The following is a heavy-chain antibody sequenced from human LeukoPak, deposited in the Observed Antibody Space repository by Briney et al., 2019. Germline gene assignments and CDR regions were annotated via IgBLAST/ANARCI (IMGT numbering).Heavy chain of an antibody. CDR2: IQKDGSQK. V-gene: IGHV3-7*01. J-gene: IGHJ4*02. CDR1: EFTFSNYW. Sequence: GGSLRLSCAASEFTFSNYWMSWVRQAPGKGLEWVASIQKDGSQKYYLESVKGRFTISRDNTKNSLYLHMSSLRADDTAVYFCASLPTKYSSGWSYWGQGTLVTVSS. CDR3: ASLPTKYSSGWSY. D-gene: IGHD6-19*01.